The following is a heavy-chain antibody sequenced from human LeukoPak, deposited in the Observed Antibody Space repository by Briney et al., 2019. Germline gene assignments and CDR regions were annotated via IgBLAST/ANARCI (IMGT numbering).Heavy chain of an antibody. V-gene: IGHV3-53*01. D-gene: IGHD2-2*01. Sequence: GGSLRLSCAASGFTVSSNYMSWVRQAPGKGLEWVSVIYSGGSTYYADSVKGRFTISRDNSKNTLYLQMNSLRAEDTAVYYCAKAPARYYCSSTSCYPFDYWGQGTLVTVSS. J-gene: IGHJ4*02. CDR1: GFTVSSNY. CDR2: IYSGGST. CDR3: AKAPARYYCSSTSCYPFDY.